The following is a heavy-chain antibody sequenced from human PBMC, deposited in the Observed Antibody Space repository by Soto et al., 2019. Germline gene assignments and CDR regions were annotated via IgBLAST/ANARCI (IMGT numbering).Heavy chain of an antibody. CDR2: IYYSGST. CDR3: ARDKRDDIVTGYWFDP. CDR1: GGSIRSYY. V-gene: IGHV4-59*01. D-gene: IGHD3-9*01. Sequence: SETLSLTCTVSGGSIRSYYWSWIRQPPGKGLEWIGYIYYSGSTNYNPSLKSRVTISVETYKNKFSLKMSSVTAADTAVYYCARDKRDDIVTGYWFDPWGQGTLVTVSS. J-gene: IGHJ5*02.